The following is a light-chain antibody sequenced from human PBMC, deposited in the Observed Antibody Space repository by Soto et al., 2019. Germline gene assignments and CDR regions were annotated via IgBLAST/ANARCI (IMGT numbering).Light chain of an antibody. CDR2: GAS. J-gene: IGKJ4*01. CDR1: QSISIT. CDR3: QQYSNWPRT. Sequence: EIVMTQSPATLSVSPGERATLSCRASQSISITLAWYQQKPGQAPRLLIYGASTRATGIPARFSGSGSGTEFTLTISGLQSEDFAVYYCQQYSNWPRTFGGGTTVDIK. V-gene: IGKV3-15*01.